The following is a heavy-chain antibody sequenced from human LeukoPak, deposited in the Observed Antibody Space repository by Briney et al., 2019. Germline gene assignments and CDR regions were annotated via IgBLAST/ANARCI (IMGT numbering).Heavy chain of an antibody. CDR1: GYTFTSYG. CDR2: ISAYNGNT. CDR3: ARCLTTGYYYYGMDV. V-gene: IGHV1-18*01. D-gene: IGHD5/OR15-5a*01. Sequence: ASVKVSCKASGYTFTSYGISWVRQAPGQGLEWMGWISAYNGNTNYAQKLQGRVTMTTDTSTSTAYMELRSLRSDDKAVYYCARCLTTGYYYYGMDVWGQGTTVTVSS. J-gene: IGHJ6*02.